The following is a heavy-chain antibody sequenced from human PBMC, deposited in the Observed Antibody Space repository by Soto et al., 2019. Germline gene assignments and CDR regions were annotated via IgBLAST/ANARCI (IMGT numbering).Heavy chain of an antibody. CDR3: ARSGYSYGLNWFDP. J-gene: IGHJ5*02. CDR2: IYYSGST. Sequence: SETLSLTCTISGGSISSSSYYWCWIRQPPGKGLEWIGSIYYSGSTYYNPSLKSRVTISVDTSKNQFSLKLSSVTAADTAVYYCARSGYSYGLNWFDPWGQGTLVTVSS. D-gene: IGHD5-18*01. V-gene: IGHV4-39*01. CDR1: GGSISSSSYY.